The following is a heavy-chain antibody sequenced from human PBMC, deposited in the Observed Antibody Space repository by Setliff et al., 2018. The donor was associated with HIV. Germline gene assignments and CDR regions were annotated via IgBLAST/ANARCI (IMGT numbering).Heavy chain of an antibody. CDR3: ARIFQPSSSPFDF. CDR1: GESFSGHY. J-gene: IGHJ4*02. CDR2: INHSESP. V-gene: IGHV4-34*01. D-gene: IGHD3-3*01. Sequence: PSETLSLTCAVYGESFSGHYWSWIRQPPGKGLEWIGEINHSESPNYNPSLKSRLTMSVDTSKNQFSLRLRSVTAADTAVYYCARIFQPSSSPFDFWGRGILVTVSS.